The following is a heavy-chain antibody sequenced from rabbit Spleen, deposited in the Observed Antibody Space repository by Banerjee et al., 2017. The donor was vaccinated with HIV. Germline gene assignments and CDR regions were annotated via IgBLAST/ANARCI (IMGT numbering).Heavy chain of an antibody. CDR2: INAITGKA. D-gene: IGHD6-1*01. V-gene: IGHV1S45*01. CDR3: ARLFAYAVYAGFGYATLDFFTL. Sequence: QEQLVESGGGLVKPEGSLKLSCTASGFSISNKAVMCWVRQAPGKGLEWIACINAITGKAVNANLAKGLSTFSKTSSTTVTLQMTSLTASDSATYFCARLFAYAVYAGFGYATLDFFTLWGQGPLATVS. CDR1: GFSISNKAV. J-gene: IGHJ4*01.